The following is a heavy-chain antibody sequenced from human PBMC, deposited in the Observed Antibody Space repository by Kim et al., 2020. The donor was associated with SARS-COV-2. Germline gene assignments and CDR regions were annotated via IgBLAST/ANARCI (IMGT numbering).Heavy chain of an antibody. D-gene: IGHD3-16*02. V-gene: IGHV3-33*01. CDR3: ARVSRRKIMITFGGVIGDCDY. J-gene: IGHJ4*02. CDR2: IWYDGSNK. Sequence: GGSLRLSCAASGFTFSSYGMHWVRQAPGKGLEWVSVIWYDGSNKYYADSVKGRFTISRDNSKNTLYLQMNSLRAEDTAVYYCARVSRRKIMITFGGVIGDCDYWGQGTLLTVSS. CDR1: GFTFSSYG.